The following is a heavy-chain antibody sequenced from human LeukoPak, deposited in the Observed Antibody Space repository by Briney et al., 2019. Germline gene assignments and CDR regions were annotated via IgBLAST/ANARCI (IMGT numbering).Heavy chain of an antibody. Sequence: GGSLRLSCAASGFTFSSYWMNWVRRAPGKGLEWVGRIKSEIDGGTTDYAAPVQGRFTISRDDSQATLYLEMNSLKTEDTAVYYCTTGGSVIVAGTRAFDIWGQGTMVTVSS. CDR2: IKSEIDGGTT. CDR1: GFTFSSYW. CDR3: TTGGSVIVAGTRAFDI. J-gene: IGHJ3*02. D-gene: IGHD5-12*01. V-gene: IGHV3-15*07.